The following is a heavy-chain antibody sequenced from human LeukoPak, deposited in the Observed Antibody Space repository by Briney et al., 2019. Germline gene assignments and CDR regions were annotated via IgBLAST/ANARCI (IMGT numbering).Heavy chain of an antibody. CDR1: GYTFTSYG. V-gene: IGHV1-18*01. Sequence: ASVKVSCKASGYTFTSYGISWVRQAPGQGLEWMRWISAYNGNTNYVQKLQGRVTMTTDTSTSTAYMELRSLRSDDTAVYYCARDLEKYNWNLGDYWGQGTLVTVSS. J-gene: IGHJ4*02. CDR3: ARDLEKYNWNLGDY. D-gene: IGHD1-1*01. CDR2: ISAYNGNT.